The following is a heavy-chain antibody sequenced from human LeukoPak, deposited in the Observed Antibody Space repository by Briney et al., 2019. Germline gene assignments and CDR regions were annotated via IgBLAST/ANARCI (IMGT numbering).Heavy chain of an antibody. CDR3: TSFIVVVPAYGMDV. Sequence: QPGGSLRLSCAASGFSFSTYTMHWVRQASGKGLEWVGRIRSKANSYATAYAASVKGRFTISRDDSKNTAYLQMNSLKTEDTAVYYCTSFIVVVPAYGMDVWGQGTTVTVS. CDR1: GFSFSTYT. D-gene: IGHD2-2*01. V-gene: IGHV3-73*01. CDR2: IRSKANSYAT. J-gene: IGHJ6*02.